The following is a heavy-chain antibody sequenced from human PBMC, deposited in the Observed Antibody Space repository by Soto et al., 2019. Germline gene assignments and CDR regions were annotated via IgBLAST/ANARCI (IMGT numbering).Heavy chain of an antibody. V-gene: IGHV3-48*03. J-gene: IGHJ6*02. CDR3: ARDTYFWSGYQGYYYYYCMDV. CDR1: GFTFSSYE. D-gene: IGHD3-3*01. Sequence: EVQLVESGGGLVQPGGSLRLSCAASGFTFSSYEMNWVRQAPGKGLEWVSYISSSGSTIYYADSVKGRFTISRDNAKNSLYLQMNSLRAEDTAVYYCARDTYFWSGYQGYYYYYCMDVWGQGTTVTVSS. CDR2: ISSSGSTI.